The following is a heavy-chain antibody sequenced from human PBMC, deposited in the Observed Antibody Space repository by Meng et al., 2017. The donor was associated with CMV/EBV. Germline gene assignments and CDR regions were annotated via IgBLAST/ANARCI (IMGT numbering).Heavy chain of an antibody. J-gene: IGHJ4*02. Sequence: ASVKVSCKASGYTFTSYDINWVRQATGQGLEWMGWMNPNSGNTGYAQKSQGRVTITRNTSISTAYMELSSLRSEDTAVYYCARSIVGAIDYWGQGTLVTVSS. CDR3: ARSIVGAIDY. CDR1: GYTFTSYD. V-gene: IGHV1-8*03. D-gene: IGHD1-26*01. CDR2: MNPNSGNT.